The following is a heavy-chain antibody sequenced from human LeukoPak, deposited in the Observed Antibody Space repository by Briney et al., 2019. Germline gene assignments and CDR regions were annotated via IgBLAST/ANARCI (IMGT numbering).Heavy chain of an antibody. D-gene: IGHD3-9*01. J-gene: IGHJ4*02. CDR2: INHSGST. Sequence: MPSETLSLTCAVNGGSFSGYSWSWIRQPPGKGLEWIGEINHSGSTYYNPSLKSRVTISVDTSKNQFSLKVSSVSAADTAVYHCAKHHILTGYYFFTPFFDYWSQGTLVTVSS. V-gene: IGHV4-34*01. CDR3: AKHHILTGYYFFTPFFDY. CDR1: GGSFSGYS.